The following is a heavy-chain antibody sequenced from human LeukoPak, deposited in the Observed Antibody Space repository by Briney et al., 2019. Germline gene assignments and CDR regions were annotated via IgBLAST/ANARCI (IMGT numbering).Heavy chain of an antibody. J-gene: IGHJ4*02. CDR1: GFTFSSYW. Sequence: GGSLRLSCAASGFTFSSYWMTWVRKAPGKGLEWVASIKQDGSYKYYVDYVKGRFTISRDNAKNSLYLQMNSLRAEDTAVYYCARDLWGGSGSGFDYWGQGTLVTVSS. CDR2: IKQDGSYK. D-gene: IGHD3-10*01. CDR3: ARDLWGGSGSGFDY. V-gene: IGHV3-7*04.